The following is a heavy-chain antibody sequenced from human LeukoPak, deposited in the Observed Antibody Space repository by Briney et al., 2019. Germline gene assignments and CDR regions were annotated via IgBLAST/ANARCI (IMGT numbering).Heavy chain of an antibody. CDR3: AKDGGGPAYYYYYYMDV. J-gene: IGHJ6*03. D-gene: IGHD2-2*01. Sequence: GGSLRLSRAATGFTFDDYIMHWVRQAPGKGLEWVSLISWDGGSTYYADSVKGRFTISRDNSKNSLYLQMNSLRTEDTALYYCAKDGGGPAYYYYYYMDVWGKGTTVTVSS. CDR1: GFTFDDYI. V-gene: IGHV3-43*01. CDR2: ISWDGGST.